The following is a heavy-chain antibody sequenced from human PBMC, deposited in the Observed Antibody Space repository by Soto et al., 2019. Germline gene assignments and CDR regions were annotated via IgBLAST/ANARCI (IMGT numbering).Heavy chain of an antibody. V-gene: IGHV4-30-4*01. CDR2: IYYSGST. D-gene: IGHD4-17*01. CDR3: ARDKLYGGNFPNWLDP. CDR1: GGSISSGDYY. Sequence: SETLSLTCTVSGGSISSGDYYWSWIRQPPGKGLEWIGYIYYSGSTYYNPSLKSRVTISVDTSKNQFSLKLSSVTAADTAVYYCARDKLYGGNFPNWLDPWGQGTLVTVSS. J-gene: IGHJ5*02.